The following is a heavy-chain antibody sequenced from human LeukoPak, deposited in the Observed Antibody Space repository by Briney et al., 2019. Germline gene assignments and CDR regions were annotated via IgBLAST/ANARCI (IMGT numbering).Heavy chain of an antibody. Sequence: GPSLRLSCAASGFTFNSYGMHWVRQPPGKGMEWVVYIGHDGSNKYYADSVKGRFTISRDNAKNSLYLQMNSLRAEDTAVYYCARVGATHYYYYMDVWGKGTTVTVYS. CDR2: IGHDGSNK. CDR1: GFTFNSYG. D-gene: IGHD1-26*01. CDR3: ARVGATHYYYYMDV. J-gene: IGHJ6*03. V-gene: IGHV3-33*03.